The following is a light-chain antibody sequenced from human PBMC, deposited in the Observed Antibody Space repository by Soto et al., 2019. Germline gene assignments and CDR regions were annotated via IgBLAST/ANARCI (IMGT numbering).Light chain of an antibody. Sequence: QSVLTQPPSASGTPGQRVTISCSGSSSNIGSNYVYWYQQVPGTAPRLLMYRASQRPSGGADRFSGAKSGSSASLAISGLRSDDEGDYYCAAWDDTLNALVFGGGTKLTVL. CDR2: RAS. CDR1: SSNIGSNY. V-gene: IGLV1-47*01. CDR3: AAWDDTLNALV. J-gene: IGLJ2*01.